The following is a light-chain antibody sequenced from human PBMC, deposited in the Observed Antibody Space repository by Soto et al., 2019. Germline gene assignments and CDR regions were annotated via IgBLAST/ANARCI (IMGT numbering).Light chain of an antibody. J-gene: IGKJ1*01. V-gene: IGKV1-5*03. CDR3: QHYNSYAES. CDR1: QTISSW. CDR2: KAS. Sequence: DIQMTQSPSTLSGSVGDRVTITCRASQTISSWLAWYQQKPGKATKLLIYKASTLKSGVPSRFSGSGSGTEFTLTISSLQPDEFATYYCQHYNSYAESFGQGTKVELK.